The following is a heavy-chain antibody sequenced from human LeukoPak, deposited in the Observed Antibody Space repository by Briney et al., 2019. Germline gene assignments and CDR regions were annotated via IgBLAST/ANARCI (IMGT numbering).Heavy chain of an antibody. Sequence: SETLSLTCTVSGGSISSSSYYWGWIRQPPGKGLEWIGSIYYSGSTYYNPSLKSRVTISVDTSKNQFSLKLSSVTAADTAVYYCASALYDFWSGYYSAPDYWGQGTLVTVSS. CDR1: GGSISSSSYY. CDR3: ASALYDFWSGYYSAPDY. D-gene: IGHD3-3*01. CDR2: IYYSGST. V-gene: IGHV4-39*01. J-gene: IGHJ4*02.